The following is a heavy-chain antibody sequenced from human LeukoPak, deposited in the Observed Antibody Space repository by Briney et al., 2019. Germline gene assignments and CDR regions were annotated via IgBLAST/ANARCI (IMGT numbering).Heavy chain of an antibody. CDR1: GYTFTSYA. CDR2: INAGNGNT. Sequence: ASVTVSFTASGYTFTSYAMHWVRQAPGQRLEWMGWINAGNGNTKYSQKFQGRVTITRDTSASTAYMELSSLRSEDTAVYYCASDYYDSSGYYAFDYWGQETLVTVSS. D-gene: IGHD3-22*01. V-gene: IGHV1-3*01. CDR3: ASDYYDSSGYYAFDY. J-gene: IGHJ4*02.